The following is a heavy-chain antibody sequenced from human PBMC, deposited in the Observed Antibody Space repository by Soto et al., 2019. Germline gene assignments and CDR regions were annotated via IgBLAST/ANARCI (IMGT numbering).Heavy chain of an antibody. CDR1: EDTFSAYY. J-gene: IGHJ4*02. CDR3: PRASGDLDFDC. V-gene: IGHV1-2*02. Sequence: QVQLVQSGAEVKKPGASVKVSCKASEDTFSAYYIHWVRQAPGQGLEWMGWINPDSGATKYAQKSQGRVTMTRDTSISTAYMELNRLRSDDTATYFCPRASGDLDFDCWGQGTLVTVSS. CDR2: INPDSGAT. D-gene: IGHD7-27*01.